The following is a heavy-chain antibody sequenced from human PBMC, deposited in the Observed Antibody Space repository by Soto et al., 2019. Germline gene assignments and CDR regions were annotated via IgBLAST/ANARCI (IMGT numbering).Heavy chain of an antibody. V-gene: IGHV1-18*04. CDR1: GYTFTSYG. Sequence: QVQLVQSGAEVKKPGASVKVSCKASGYTFTSYGISWVRQAPGQGLEWMGWISAYNGNTNYAQKLQGRVTMTTDTSTSTAYRELRSLRSDATAVYYCARTPLLQSSGWYFPYYWGQGTLVTVSS. J-gene: IGHJ4*02. CDR3: ARTPLLQSSGWYFPYY. CDR2: ISAYNGNT. D-gene: IGHD6-19*01.